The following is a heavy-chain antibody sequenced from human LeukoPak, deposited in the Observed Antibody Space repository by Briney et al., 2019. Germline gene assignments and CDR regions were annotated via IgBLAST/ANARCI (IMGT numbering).Heavy chain of an antibody. Sequence: PGGSLRLSCAASGFTLSNYNMNWVRQAPGKGLEWVSYISSSSSTIYYADSVKGRFTISRDNAKNSLYLQMNSLRAEDTAVYYCAREGYYYGSGSYLDYWGQGTLVTVSS. CDR2: ISSSSSTI. J-gene: IGHJ4*02. CDR3: AREGYYYGSGSYLDY. D-gene: IGHD3-10*01. V-gene: IGHV3-48*01. CDR1: GFTLSNYN.